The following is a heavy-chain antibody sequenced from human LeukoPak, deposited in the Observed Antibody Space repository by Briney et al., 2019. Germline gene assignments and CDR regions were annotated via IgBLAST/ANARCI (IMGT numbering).Heavy chain of an antibody. Sequence: SQTLSLTCTVSGGSISSGDYYWSWIRQPPGKGLDWIGYIYYSGSTYYNPSLKSRLTISVDTSKNQFSLKLSSVTAADTAVYYCARDDVAAANFDYWGQGTLVTVSS. V-gene: IGHV4-30-4*01. D-gene: IGHD6-13*01. CDR3: ARDDVAAANFDY. CDR1: GGSISSGDYY. J-gene: IGHJ4*02. CDR2: IYYSGST.